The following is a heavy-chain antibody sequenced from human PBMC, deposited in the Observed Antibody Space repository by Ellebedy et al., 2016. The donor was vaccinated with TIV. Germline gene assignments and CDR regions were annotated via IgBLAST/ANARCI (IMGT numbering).Heavy chain of an antibody. V-gene: IGHV3-30*03. CDR2: ISYDGSNE. Sequence: GESLKISXAASGFTFSSYGMHWVRQAPGKGLEWVAVISYDGSNENYADSVKGRFTISRDNVENSLYLQMNNLRVEDTAVYYCARSSGWGCDDWGQGTLVTVSS. CDR3: ARSSGWGCDD. J-gene: IGHJ4*02. CDR1: GFTFSSYG. D-gene: IGHD2-15*01.